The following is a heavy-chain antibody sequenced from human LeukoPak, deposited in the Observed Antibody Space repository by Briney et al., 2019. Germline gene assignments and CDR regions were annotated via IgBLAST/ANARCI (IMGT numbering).Heavy chain of an antibody. CDR3: ARGHSRNNDAFDI. D-gene: IGHD6-13*01. J-gene: IGHJ3*02. V-gene: IGHV3-11*06. Sequence: GGSLTLSCAASGFTFSDYSRSWIRQAPGKGLEWVAYINSSSNYKYYGDSVKGRFTISRDNAENSLYLQMNSLKVADTAVYYCARGHSRNNDAFDIWGQGTMATVSS. CDR2: INSSSNYK. CDR1: GFTFSDYS.